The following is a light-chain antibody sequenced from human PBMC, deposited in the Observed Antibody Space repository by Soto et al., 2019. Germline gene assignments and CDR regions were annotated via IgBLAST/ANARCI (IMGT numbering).Light chain of an antibody. CDR1: SSDVGGYNF. CDR3: NSYTSSSTLV. V-gene: IGLV2-14*01. J-gene: IGLJ2*01. CDR2: DVS. Sequence: QSALTQPASVSGSPGQSITISCTGTSSDVGGYNFVSWYQQHPGKAPKPMIYDVSNRPSGVSNRFAGSKSGNTASLTISGLQAEDEADYYCNSYTSSSTLVFGGGTKLTVL.